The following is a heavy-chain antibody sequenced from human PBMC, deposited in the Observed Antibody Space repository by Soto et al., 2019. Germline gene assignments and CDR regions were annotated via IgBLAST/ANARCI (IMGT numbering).Heavy chain of an antibody. CDR3: ARGLMVYAMWGHNYYYGMDV. Sequence: GGALRLCCAASGVSFSSYAIHWVRQAPGKGLEWVAVISDDGSNKYYADSVKGRFTISRDNSKNTLYLQMNSLRAADTAVYYCARGLMVYAMWGHNYYYGMDVWGQGTTVTVSS. D-gene: IGHD2-8*01. V-gene: IGHV3-30-3*01. J-gene: IGHJ6*02. CDR1: GVSFSSYA. CDR2: ISDDGSNK.